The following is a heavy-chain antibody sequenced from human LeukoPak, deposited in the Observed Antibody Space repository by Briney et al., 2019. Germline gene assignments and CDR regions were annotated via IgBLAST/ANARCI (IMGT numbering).Heavy chain of an antibody. CDR2: INPNSGGT. CDR1: GYTFTGYY. Sequence: ASVKVSCKASGYTFTGYYMHWVRQAPGQGLEWMGRINPNSGGTNYAQKFQGRVTMTRDMTFTTAYMDLDSLTSDDTAVYYCARGGRIVGATIYLWLDYWGQGTLVTVSS. J-gene: IGHJ4*02. V-gene: IGHV1-2*06. D-gene: IGHD1-26*01. CDR3: ARGGRIVGATIYLWLDY.